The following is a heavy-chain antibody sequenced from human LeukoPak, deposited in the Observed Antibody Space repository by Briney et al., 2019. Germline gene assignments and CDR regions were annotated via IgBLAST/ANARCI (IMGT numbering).Heavy chain of an antibody. V-gene: IGHV3-21*01. J-gene: IGHJ3*02. CDR3: ARWGTRDSFDI. D-gene: IGHD3-16*01. CDR1: GFTFSTYS. Sequence: GGPLRLSCAASGFTFSTYSMNWVRQAPGKGLEWVSSISTSSSYIYYADSVKGRFTISRDNAKNSLYLQLNSLRAEDTAVYYCARWGTRDSFDIWGQGTMVTVSS. CDR2: ISTSSSYI.